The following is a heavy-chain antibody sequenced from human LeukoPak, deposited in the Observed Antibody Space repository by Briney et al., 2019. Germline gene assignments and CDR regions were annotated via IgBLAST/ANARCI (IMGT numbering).Heavy chain of an antibody. V-gene: IGHV3-21*01. J-gene: IGHJ4*02. CDR3: ARVPPNYYDSSRPEDHY. D-gene: IGHD3-22*01. CDR2: ISSSSSYI. CDR1: GFTFSSYS. Sequence: PGGSLRLSCAASGFTFSSYSMNWVRQAPGKGLEWVSSISSSSSYIYYADSVKGRFTISRDNAKNSLYLQMNSLRAEDTAVYYCARVPPNYYDSSRPEDHYWGQGTLVTASS.